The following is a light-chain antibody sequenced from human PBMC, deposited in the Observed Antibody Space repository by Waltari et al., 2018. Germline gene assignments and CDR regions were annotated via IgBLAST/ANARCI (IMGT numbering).Light chain of an antibody. CDR2: DVS. CDR1: SSDGGGYNY. V-gene: IGLV2-14*01. Sequence: SALTQPASLSGSLGQSHTFSCTGTSSDGGGYNYVAWYQQHPGKAPKLMIHDVSNRPSGVSIRFSGSKSGNTASLTISGLQADDEADYYCISYSSATPGNVVIGGGTKLTVL. CDR3: ISYSSATPGNVV. J-gene: IGLJ2*01.